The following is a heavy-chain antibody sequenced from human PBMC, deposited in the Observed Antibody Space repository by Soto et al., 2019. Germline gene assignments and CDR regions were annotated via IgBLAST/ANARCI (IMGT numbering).Heavy chain of an antibody. J-gene: IGHJ3*01. CDR2: VYYSGST. CDR1: GGSISSYY. Sequence: SETLSLTCTVSGGSISSYYWSWIRQPPGKGLEWIGYVYYSGSTNYNPSLKSRVTISVDTSKNQFSLKLSSVTAADTAVYYCAKGGSGSYSNAFDVWGQGTMVTVSS. V-gene: IGHV4-59*08. CDR3: AKGGSGSYSNAFDV. D-gene: IGHD3-10*01.